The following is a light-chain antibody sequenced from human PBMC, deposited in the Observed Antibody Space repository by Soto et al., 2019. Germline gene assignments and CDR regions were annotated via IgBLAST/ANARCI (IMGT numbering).Light chain of an antibody. Sequence: EIVLTXXPXXXXLSPGERATLSCRXSQSVSNNYLAWYQQKPGQAPRLLIYGASNRATGIPDRFSGSGSGTDFTLTISRLEPEDFAVYYCQQYGSSGTFGQGTKVEIK. CDR3: QQYGSSGT. CDR2: GAS. V-gene: IGKV3-20*01. J-gene: IGKJ1*01. CDR1: QSVSNNY.